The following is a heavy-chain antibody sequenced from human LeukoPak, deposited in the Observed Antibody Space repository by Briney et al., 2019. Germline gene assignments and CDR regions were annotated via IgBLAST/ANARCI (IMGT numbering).Heavy chain of an antibody. Sequence: GASVKVSCKASGYTFTGYYMHWVRQAPGQGLEWMGRINPNSGGTNYAQKFQGRVTMTRDTSISTAYMELSRLRSDDTAVYYCARHKLLWFGELFQGNAFDIWGQGTMVTVSS. J-gene: IGHJ3*02. D-gene: IGHD3-10*01. CDR3: ARHKLLWFGELFQGNAFDI. CDR2: INPNSGGT. V-gene: IGHV1-2*06. CDR1: GYTFTGYY.